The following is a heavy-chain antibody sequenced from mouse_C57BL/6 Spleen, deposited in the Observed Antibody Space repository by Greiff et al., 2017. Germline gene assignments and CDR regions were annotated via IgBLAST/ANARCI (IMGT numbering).Heavy chain of an antibody. CDR2: IHPNSGST. CDR3: ARRDYGSSYHFDY. V-gene: IGHV1-64*01. D-gene: IGHD1-1*01. Sequence: VQLQQPGAELVKPGASVKLSCKASGYTFTSYWMHWVKQRPGQGLEWIGMIHPNSGSTNYNEKFKSKATLTVDKSSSTAYMQLSSLTSEDSAVYYGARRDYGSSYHFDYWGQGTTLTVSS. J-gene: IGHJ2*01. CDR1: GYTFTSYW.